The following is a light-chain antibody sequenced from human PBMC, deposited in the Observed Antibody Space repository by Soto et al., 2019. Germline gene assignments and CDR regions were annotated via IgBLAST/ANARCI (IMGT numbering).Light chain of an antibody. CDR2: DNN. CDR3: ATWDGSLSGEV. V-gene: IGLV1-51*01. J-gene: IGLJ2*01. CDR1: SSNIGNNY. Sequence: QSVLTQSPSVSAAPGQKVTISCSGSSSNIGNNYVSWYQQLPGTAPKLLIYDNNKRPSGIPDRFSGSKSGTSGTLEITGLQTGDEADYYCATWDGSLSGEVFGGGTKLTVL.